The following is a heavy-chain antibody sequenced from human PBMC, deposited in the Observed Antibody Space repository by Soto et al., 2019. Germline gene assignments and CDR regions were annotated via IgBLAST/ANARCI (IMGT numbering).Heavy chain of an antibody. J-gene: IGHJ5*02. CDR2: ISGSGGST. V-gene: IGHV3-23*01. CDR1: GFTFSSYA. D-gene: IGHD6-6*01. Sequence: GGSLRLSCAASGFTFSSYAMSWVRQAPGKGLEWVSAISGSGGSTYYADSVKGRFTISRDNSKNTLYLQMNSLRAEDTAVYYCAKTRYSSSFEDWFDPWGQGTLVTVSS. CDR3: AKTRYSSSFEDWFDP.